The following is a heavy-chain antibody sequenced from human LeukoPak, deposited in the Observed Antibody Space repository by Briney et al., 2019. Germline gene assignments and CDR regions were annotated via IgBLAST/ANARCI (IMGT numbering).Heavy chain of an antibody. V-gene: IGHV4-59*01. CDR3: ARYYYYYGMDV. CDR2: IYYSGSA. CDR1: GGSISSYY. Sequence: NPSETLSLTCTVSGGSISSYYWSWIRQPPGKGLEWIGYIYYSGSANYNPSLKSRVTISVDTSKNQFSLNLSSVTAADTAVYYCARYYYYYGMDVWGQGTTVTVSS. J-gene: IGHJ6*02.